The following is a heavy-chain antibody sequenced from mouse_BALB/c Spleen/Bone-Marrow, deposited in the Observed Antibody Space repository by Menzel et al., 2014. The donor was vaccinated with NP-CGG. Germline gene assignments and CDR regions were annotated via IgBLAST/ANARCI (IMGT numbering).Heavy chain of an antibody. CDR1: GFTFSSYA. CDR3: ARPPYYGSSEWYFDV. V-gene: IGHV5-9-3*01. Sequence: EVQLVESGGGLVKPGGSLKLSCAASGFTFSSYAMSWVRQTPEKRLEWVATISRGGSYTYYPDSVKGRFTISRDNAKNTLYLQMSSLRSEDTAMYYCARPPYYGSSEWYFDVWGAGTTVTISS. J-gene: IGHJ1*01. D-gene: IGHD1-1*01. CDR2: ISRGGSYT.